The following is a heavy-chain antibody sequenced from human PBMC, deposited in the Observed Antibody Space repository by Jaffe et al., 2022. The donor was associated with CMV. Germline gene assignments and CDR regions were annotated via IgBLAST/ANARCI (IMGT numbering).Heavy chain of an antibody. V-gene: IGHV4-59*08. CDR1: GGSIGSYH. J-gene: IGHJ6*04. D-gene: IGHD6-13*01. Sequence: QVQLQESGPGLVKPSETMSLTCTVSGGSIGSYHWSWIRQPPGKGVEWIGYIDYSGSTNYNPSLKSRVTISVDTSKNQFSLKLSSVTAADTAVYYCARSVSSSWPARMDVWGKGTTVTVSS. CDR2: IDYSGST. CDR3: ARSVSSSWPARMDV.